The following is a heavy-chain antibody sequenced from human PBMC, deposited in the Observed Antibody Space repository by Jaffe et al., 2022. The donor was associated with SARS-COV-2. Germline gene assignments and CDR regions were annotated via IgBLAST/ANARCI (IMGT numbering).Heavy chain of an antibody. CDR3: AREHTARTTAMDLKDY. CDR2: IYYSGST. CDR1: GGSISSGGYY. V-gene: IGHV4-31*03. D-gene: IGHD5-18*01. J-gene: IGHJ4*02. Sequence: QVQLQESGPGLVKPSQTLSLTCTVSGGSISSGGYYWSWIRQHPGKGLEWIGYIYYSGSTYYNPSLKSRVTISVDTSKNQFSLKLSSVTAADTAVYYCAREHTARTTAMDLKDYWGQGTLVTVSS.